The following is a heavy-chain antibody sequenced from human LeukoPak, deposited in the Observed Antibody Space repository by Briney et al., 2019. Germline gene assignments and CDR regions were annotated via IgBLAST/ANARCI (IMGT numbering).Heavy chain of an antibody. V-gene: IGHV3-33*01. CDR3: ARDGDVVVPAAKRRGMSYYFDY. J-gene: IGHJ4*02. D-gene: IGHD2-2*01. Sequence: GGSLRLSCAASGFTFSSYGMHWVRQAPGKGLEWVAVIWYDGSNKYYADSVKGRFTISRDKSKNTLYLQMNSLRAEDTAVYYCARDGDVVVPAAKRRGMSYYFDYWGQGTLVTVSS. CDR1: GFTFSSYG. CDR2: IWYDGSNK.